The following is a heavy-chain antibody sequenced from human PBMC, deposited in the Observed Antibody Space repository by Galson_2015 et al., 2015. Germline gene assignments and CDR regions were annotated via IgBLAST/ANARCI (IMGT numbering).Heavy chain of an antibody. V-gene: IGHV3-21*01. D-gene: IGHD2-15*01. Sequence: SLRLSCATSGFTFISYSLGWVRQAPGKGLEWVSSITSSSSYIYYADSMKGRFTISRDNAKNSLFLEMNSLRVEDTAVYHCVRDPGYCSGGRCYFTAFDLWGQGTMVTVSS. CDR3: VRDPGYCSGGRCYFTAFDL. J-gene: IGHJ3*01. CDR2: ITSSSSYI. CDR1: GFTFISYS.